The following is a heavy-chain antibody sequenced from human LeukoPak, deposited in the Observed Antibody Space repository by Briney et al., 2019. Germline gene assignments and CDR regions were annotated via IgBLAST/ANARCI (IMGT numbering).Heavy chain of an antibody. Sequence: GGSLRLPCAASGFTFSSYAMSWVRQAPGKGLEWVSAISGSGGSTYYADSVKGRFTISRDNSKNTLYLQMNSLRAEDTAVYYCAKDDLVGATGDYFDYWGQGTLVTVSS. D-gene: IGHD1-26*01. V-gene: IGHV3-23*01. CDR3: AKDDLVGATGDYFDY. CDR2: ISGSGGST. J-gene: IGHJ4*02. CDR1: GFTFSSYA.